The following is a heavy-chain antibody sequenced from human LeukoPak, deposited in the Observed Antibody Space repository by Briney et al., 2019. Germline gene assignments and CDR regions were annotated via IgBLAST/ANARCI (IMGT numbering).Heavy chain of an antibody. CDR3: AKKGGSSRLYPLDY. J-gene: IGHJ4*02. V-gene: IGHV3-23*01. CDR1: GFTFSSYA. CDR2: ISGSGVST. D-gene: IGHD2-15*01. Sequence: GGSLRLSCAASGFTFSSYAMSWVRQAPGKGLEWVSAISGSGVSTYYADSVKGRFTISRDNSKNTLYLQMDSLRAEDTAVYYCAKKGGSSRLYPLDYWGQGTLVTVSS.